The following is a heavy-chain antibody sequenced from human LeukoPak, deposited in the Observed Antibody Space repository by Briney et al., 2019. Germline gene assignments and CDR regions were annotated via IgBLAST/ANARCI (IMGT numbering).Heavy chain of an antibody. Sequence: GGSLRLSCAASKFAFSSYAMSWVRQAPGKGLEWVSAISGGGGNTYYADSVKGRFTISRDNSKNTLYLQMNSLRAEDTAVYYCAKVDYDFWSGYYYYYGVDVWGQGTTVTVSS. V-gene: IGHV3-23*01. J-gene: IGHJ6*02. CDR3: AKVDYDFWSGYYYYYGVDV. CDR1: KFAFSSYA. CDR2: ISGGGGNT. D-gene: IGHD3-3*01.